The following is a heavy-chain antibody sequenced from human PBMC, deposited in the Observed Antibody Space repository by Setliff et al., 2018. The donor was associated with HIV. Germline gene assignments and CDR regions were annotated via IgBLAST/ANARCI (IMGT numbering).Heavy chain of an antibody. CDR2: ISSSSTYI. V-gene: IGHV3-21*01. CDR1: GFTFNSYT. D-gene: IGHD3-16*01. CDR3: ARDRTYGGGPH. J-gene: IGHJ4*02. Sequence: GESLRLSCAASGFTFNSYTMNWVRQVPGKGLEWVSSISSSSTYIYYADSLKGRFTISRDNAKNSLYLQMDSLRAEDTALYYCARDRTYGGGPHWGQGTLVTVSS.